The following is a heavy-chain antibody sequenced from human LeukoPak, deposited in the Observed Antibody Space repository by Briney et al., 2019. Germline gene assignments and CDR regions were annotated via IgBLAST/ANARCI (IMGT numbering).Heavy chain of an antibody. V-gene: IGHV1-8*03. D-gene: IGHD2-2*01. CDR3: ARGGGLGYQLHRNWFDP. J-gene: IGHJ5*02. CDR2: MNPNSGNT. Sequence: ASVKVSCKASGYTFTSYDINWVRQATGQGLEWMGWMNPNSGNTGYAQKFQGRVTITRNTSISTAYMELSSLRSEDTAVYYCARGGGLGYQLHRNWFDPWGQGTLVTVSS. CDR1: GYTFTSYD.